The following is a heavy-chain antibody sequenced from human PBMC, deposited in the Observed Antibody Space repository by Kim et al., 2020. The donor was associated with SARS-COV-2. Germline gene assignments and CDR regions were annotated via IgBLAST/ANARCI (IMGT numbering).Heavy chain of an antibody. J-gene: IGHJ4*02. Sequence: GSVDSRFTISRENSKNKRYMQMNSLRDEDTAVYYCGPGRQSTIGWYLDYWGQGTLVTVSS. CDR3: GPGRQSTIGWYLDY. D-gene: IGHD6-19*01. V-gene: IGHV3-30*07.